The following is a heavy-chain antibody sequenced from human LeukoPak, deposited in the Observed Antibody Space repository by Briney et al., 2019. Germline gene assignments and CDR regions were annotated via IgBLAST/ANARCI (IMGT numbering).Heavy chain of an antibody. CDR2: IRSKAYGGTT. V-gene: IGHV3-49*04. J-gene: IGHJ4*02. CDR1: GFTFGDYA. Sequence: SGRSLRLSCTASGFTFGDYAMSWVRQAPGKGLEWAGFIRSKAYGGTTEYAASVKGRFTISRDDSKSIAHLQMNSLKTEDTAVYYCTRRSGSLHFDYWGQGTLVTVSS. D-gene: IGHD3-10*01. CDR3: TRRSGSLHFDY.